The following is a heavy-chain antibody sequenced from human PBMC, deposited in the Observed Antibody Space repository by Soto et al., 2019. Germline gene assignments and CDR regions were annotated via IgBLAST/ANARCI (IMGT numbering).Heavy chain of an antibody. V-gene: IGHV1-69*13. D-gene: IGHD2-21*02. CDR3: AREGDSNYYYGMDV. Sequence: GASAKVSCKASGGTFSSYAISWVRQAPGQGLEWMGGIIPIFGTANYAQKFQGRVTITADESTSTAYMELSSLRSEGTAVYYCAREGDSNYYYGMDVWGQGTTVTVSS. CDR1: GGTFSSYA. J-gene: IGHJ6*02. CDR2: IIPIFGTA.